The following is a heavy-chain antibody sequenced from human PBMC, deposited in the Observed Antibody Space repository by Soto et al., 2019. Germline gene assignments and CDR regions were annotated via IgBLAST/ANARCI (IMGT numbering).Heavy chain of an antibody. CDR1: GFTVSSNY. J-gene: IGHJ4*02. CDR3: ARGAILARLSYFDH. Sequence: PGGSLRLSCAVSGFTVSSNYMSWVRQAPGKGLDWVTIIYSGGNTYYADSVKGRFTISRDTSKNTVYLQMNSLRADDTAVYYCARGAILARLSYFDHWGQGTPVTVSS. CDR2: IYSGGNT. V-gene: IGHV3-66*01. D-gene: IGHD3-3*01.